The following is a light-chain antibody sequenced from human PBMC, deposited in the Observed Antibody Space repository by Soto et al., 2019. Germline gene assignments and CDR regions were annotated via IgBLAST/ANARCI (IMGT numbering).Light chain of an antibody. CDR3: QQRSNWPPIT. Sequence: EIVLTQSPATLSLSPGERATLSCRASQSVSSYLAWYQQKPGQAPRLLIYDASNRATGIPARFSGSGSGTDFTHTISSLEPEDFAVYYCQQRSNWPPITLGQGTRLEIK. V-gene: IGKV3-11*01. J-gene: IGKJ5*01. CDR2: DAS. CDR1: QSVSSY.